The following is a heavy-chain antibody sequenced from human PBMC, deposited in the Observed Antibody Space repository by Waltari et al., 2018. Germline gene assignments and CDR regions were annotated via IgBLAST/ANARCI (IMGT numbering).Heavy chain of an antibody. Sequence: QVQLQESGPGLMKPSETLSLTCIVSGGSISSYYWSWIRQPPGKGLEWIGYIYYSGSTNYNPSLKSRVTISVDTSKNQFSLKLSSVTAADTAVYYCGGTARRDYYYYGMDVWGQGTTVTVSS. CDR2: IYYSGST. V-gene: IGHV4-59*01. CDR1: GGSISSYY. CDR3: GGTARRDYYYYGMDV. D-gene: IGHD6-6*01. J-gene: IGHJ6*02.